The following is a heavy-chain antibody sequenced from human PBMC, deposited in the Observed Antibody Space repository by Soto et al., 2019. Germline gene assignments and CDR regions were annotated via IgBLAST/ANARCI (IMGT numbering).Heavy chain of an antibody. CDR2: ISPYDDNT. Sequence: ASVKVSCKASGYTFNSYGISWVRQAPGQGLEWMGWISPYDDNTNYAQNLQGRVTMTTDTSTRTAYMELRSLRSDDTAVYYCARGGYYDSSGSRNYHYYGMDAWGQAPTVTVSS. J-gene: IGHJ6*02. CDR1: GYTFNSYG. D-gene: IGHD3-22*01. CDR3: ARGGYYDSSGSRNYHYYGMDA. V-gene: IGHV1-18*01.